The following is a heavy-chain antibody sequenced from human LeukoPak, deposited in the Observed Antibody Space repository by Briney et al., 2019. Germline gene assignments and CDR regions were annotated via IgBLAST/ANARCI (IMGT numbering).Heavy chain of an antibody. V-gene: IGHV3-48*02. J-gene: IGHJ4*02. CDR1: GFTFSSYA. D-gene: IGHD3-22*01. CDR2: ISRTSHTI. CDR3: ARSTYYYDSSGYLYPSFFDY. Sequence: GGSLRLSCAASGFTFSSYAMSWVRQAPGKGLEWVSYISRTSHTICYADSVKGRFTISRDNAKNSLYLQMNSLRDEDTAVYYCARSTYYYDSSGYLYPSFFDYWGQGNLVTVSS.